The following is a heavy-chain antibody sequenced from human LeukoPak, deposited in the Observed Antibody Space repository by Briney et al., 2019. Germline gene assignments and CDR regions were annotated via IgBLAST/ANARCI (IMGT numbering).Heavy chain of an antibody. CDR2: ISSSGSTT. Sequence: GGSLRLSCAASGLTFSDYYMSWIRQAPGKGLEWVSYISSSGSTTYYADSVKGRFTISRDNAKNSLYLQMNSLSAEDTAVYYCARDGGLGALDYWGQGTLVTVSS. V-gene: IGHV3-11*04. CDR1: GLTFSDYY. J-gene: IGHJ4*02. CDR3: ARDGGLGALDY. D-gene: IGHD2-15*01.